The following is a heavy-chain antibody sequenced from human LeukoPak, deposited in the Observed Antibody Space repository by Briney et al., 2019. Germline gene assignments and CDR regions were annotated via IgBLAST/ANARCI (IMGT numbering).Heavy chain of an antibody. J-gene: IGHJ4*02. D-gene: IGHD3-10*01. CDR3: ARSTYYYGSGSYRPFDY. CDR1: GFSLSTSGMR. CDR2: IDWDDDK. Sequence: SGPALVKPTQTLTLTCTFSGFSLSTSGMRVSWIRQPPGEALEWLARIDWDDDKFYSTSLKTRLTISKDTSKNQVVLTMTNMDPVDTATYYCARSTYYYGSGSYRPFDYWGQGTLVTVSS. V-gene: IGHV2-70*04.